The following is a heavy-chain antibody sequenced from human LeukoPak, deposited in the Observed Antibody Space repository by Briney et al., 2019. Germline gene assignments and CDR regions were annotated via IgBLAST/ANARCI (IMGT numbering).Heavy chain of an antibody. CDR1: GGSISSYY. V-gene: IGHV4-59*01. CDR3: ARVHSGSYYADYYYYMDV. D-gene: IGHD1-26*01. Sequence: SETLSLTCTVSGGSISSYYWSWIRQPPGKRLEWIGYIYYSGSTNYNPSLKSRVTISVDTSKNQFSLKLSSVTAADTAVYYCARVHSGSYYADYYYYMDVWGKGTTVTVSS. J-gene: IGHJ6*03. CDR2: IYYSGST.